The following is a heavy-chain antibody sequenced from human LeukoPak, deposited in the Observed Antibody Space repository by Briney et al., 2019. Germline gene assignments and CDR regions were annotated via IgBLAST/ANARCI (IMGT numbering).Heavy chain of an antibody. D-gene: IGHD3-16*01. V-gene: IGHV3-74*01. CDR1: GFTFDTYA. J-gene: IGHJ4*02. CDR2: INIDGSNT. CDR3: ARSLGGPYDF. Sequence: GGSLCLSCAASGFTFDTYAMTWVRQAPGKGLVWVSRINIDGSNTNYADSVKGRFTISRDNAKNTLYLQMDSLRAEDTAVYYCARSLGGPYDFWGQRTLGPVFS.